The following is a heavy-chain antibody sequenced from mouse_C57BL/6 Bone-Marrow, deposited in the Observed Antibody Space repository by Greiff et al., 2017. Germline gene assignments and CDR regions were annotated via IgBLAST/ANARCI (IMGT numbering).Heavy chain of an antibody. V-gene: IGHV5-6*01. CDR3: ARQIYYDYDYWFAY. CDR2: ISSGGSYT. D-gene: IGHD2-4*01. CDR1: GFTFSGYG. J-gene: IGHJ3*01. Sequence: EVKLVESGGDLVKPGGSLKLSCAASGFTFSGYGMSWVRQTPDKRLEWVATISSGGSYTYYPDSVKGRFTISRDNAKNTLYLQMSSLKAEDTAMYYCARQIYYDYDYWFAYGGQGTLVTVSA.